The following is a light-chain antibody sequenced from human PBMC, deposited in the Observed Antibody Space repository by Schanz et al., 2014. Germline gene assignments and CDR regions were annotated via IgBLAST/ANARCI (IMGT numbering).Light chain of an antibody. Sequence: QSALTQPPSASGSLGQSVTISCTGTSSDVGSYNLVSWYQQHPGKAPKVMIYEGSKRPSGVSNRFSGSKSGNTASLTISGLQAEDEADYYCCSYAGSYTPVVFGGGTKLTVL. CDR3: CSYAGSYTPVV. J-gene: IGLJ2*01. CDR2: EGS. CDR1: SSDVGSYNL. V-gene: IGLV2-14*02.